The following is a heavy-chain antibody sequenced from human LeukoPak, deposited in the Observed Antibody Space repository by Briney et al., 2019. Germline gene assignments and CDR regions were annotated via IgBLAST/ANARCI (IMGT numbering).Heavy chain of an antibody. J-gene: IGHJ3*02. CDR1: GYTFTSYW. CDR3: AREGLSPRAFDI. CDR2: ISAYNGNT. V-gene: IGHV1-18*01. Sequence: AAVNVSCKASGYTFTSYWISWVRQAPGQGLEWMGWISAYNGNTNYAQKLQGRVTMTTDTSTSTAYMELRSLRSDDTDVYSCAREGLSPRAFDIWGQGTMVTVSS. D-gene: IGHD2/OR15-2a*01.